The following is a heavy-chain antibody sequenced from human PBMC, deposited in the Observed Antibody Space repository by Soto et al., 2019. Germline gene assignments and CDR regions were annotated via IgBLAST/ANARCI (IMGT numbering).Heavy chain of an antibody. J-gene: IGHJ6*02. Sequence: SETLSLTCAVYGGSFSGYYWTWIRQPPGTGLEWIGEINYSGSTNYNPSLKSRVTISVDTSKNQFSLKLSSVTAADTTVYYCARDWKAGGYSPDYYYYYGMDVWGQGTTVTVSS. CDR2: INYSGST. CDR1: GGSFSGYY. V-gene: IGHV4-34*01. D-gene: IGHD3-22*01. CDR3: ARDWKAGGYSPDYYYYYGMDV.